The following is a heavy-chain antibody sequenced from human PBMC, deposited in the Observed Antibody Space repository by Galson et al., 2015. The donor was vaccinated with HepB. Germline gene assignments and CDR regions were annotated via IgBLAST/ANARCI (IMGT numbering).Heavy chain of an antibody. J-gene: IGHJ4*02. CDR2: IWSDGSNK. Sequence: SLRLSCAGSGFTFRSYGMHWVRQAPGKGLEWVAVIWSDGSNKYYADSVKGRFTISRDNARNTLYLEMNSLRAEDTAVYYCAREKIVGDYLGKDYWGQGTLVTVSS. CDR1: GFTFRSYG. CDR3: AREKIVGDYLGKDY. V-gene: IGHV3-33*01. D-gene: IGHD1-26*01.